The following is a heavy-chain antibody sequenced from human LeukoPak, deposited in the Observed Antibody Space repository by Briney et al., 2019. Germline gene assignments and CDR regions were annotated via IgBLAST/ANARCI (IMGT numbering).Heavy chain of an antibody. V-gene: IGHV3-7*01. CDR1: GFTFSAYW. J-gene: IGHJ6*02. CDR3: ARPLDV. Sequence: GGSLRLSCAAYGFTFSAYWMSWVRQAPGKGLEWVANIKQDGSEKYYVDSVKGRFTISRDNAKNSLYLQMNSLRAEDTAVYYCARPLDVWGRGTTVTVSS. CDR2: IKQDGSEK.